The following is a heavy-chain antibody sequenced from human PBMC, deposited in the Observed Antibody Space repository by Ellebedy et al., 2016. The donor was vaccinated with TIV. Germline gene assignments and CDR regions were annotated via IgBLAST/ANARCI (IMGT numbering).Heavy chain of an antibody. D-gene: IGHD3-10*01. Sequence: GESLKISCAASGFTLSTYWMSWVRQAPGKGLEWVANIKQDGSDKYQADSVKGRFTISRDNAKNSLYLQMNSLRAEDTAVYYCARDYYGSGRVHGMDVWGQGTTVTVSS. CDR3: ARDYYGSGRVHGMDV. V-gene: IGHV3-7*03. CDR2: IKQDGSDK. J-gene: IGHJ6*02. CDR1: GFTLSTYW.